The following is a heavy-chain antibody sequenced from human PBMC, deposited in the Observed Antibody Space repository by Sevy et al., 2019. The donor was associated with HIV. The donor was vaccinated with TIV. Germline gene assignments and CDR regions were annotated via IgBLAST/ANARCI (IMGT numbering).Heavy chain of an antibody. Sequence: ASVKVYCKASGGTFSSYAIRWVRQAPGQGLEWMGGIIPIFGTANYAQKFQGRVTITADESTSTAYMELSSLRSEDTAVYYCARDNTPDYDILTGYDAFDIRGQGTMVTVSS. CDR3: ARDNTPDYDILTGYDAFDI. J-gene: IGHJ3*02. CDR2: IIPIFGTA. V-gene: IGHV1-69*13. D-gene: IGHD3-9*01. CDR1: GGTFSSYA.